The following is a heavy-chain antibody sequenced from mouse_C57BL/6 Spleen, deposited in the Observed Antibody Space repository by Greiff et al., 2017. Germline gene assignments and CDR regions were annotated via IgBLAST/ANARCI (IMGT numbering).Heavy chain of an antibody. V-gene: IGHV14-3*01. CDR1: GFNFKNTY. CDR2: IDPANGNT. D-gene: IGHD2-4*01. J-gene: IGHJ3*01. Sequence: EVQLQQSVAELVRPGASVKLSCTASGFNFKNTYMHWVNQRPEQGLEWIGKIDPANGNTKYSPKVKGKATITADTSSNTAYLQLSSLTSEDTAIYYCARRDYERFAYWGQGTLVTVSA. CDR3: ARRDYERFAY.